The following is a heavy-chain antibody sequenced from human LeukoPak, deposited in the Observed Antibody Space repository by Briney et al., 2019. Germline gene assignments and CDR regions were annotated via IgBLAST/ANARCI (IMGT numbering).Heavy chain of an antibody. J-gene: IGHJ3*01. Sequence: GESLKISCKTSGYSFTTYWIDWVRQMPGKGLEWMGIIYPGDSDNTYSPSFQGQVTISVDKSTSTAYLQWTSLKASDTAMYYCARHQSGRRYDALDVWGQGTMVTVSS. CDR3: ARHQSGRRYDALDV. CDR2: IYPGDSDN. V-gene: IGHV5-51*01. D-gene: IGHD3-3*01. CDR1: GYSFTTYW.